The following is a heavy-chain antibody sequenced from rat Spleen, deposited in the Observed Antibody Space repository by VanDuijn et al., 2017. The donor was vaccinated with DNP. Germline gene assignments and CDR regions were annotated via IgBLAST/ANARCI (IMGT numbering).Heavy chain of an antibody. J-gene: IGHJ4*01. D-gene: IGHD1-6*01. Sequence: EVQLQESGPGLVKPSQSLSLTCSVTGYSITSSYRWNWIRKFPGNRLEWMGFIDSAGITNYNPSLKSQISITKDTSTNQFFLQVNSVNSEDTATYYCARHGVYYGYYAMDAWGQGTSVTVSS. CDR1: GYSITSSYR. V-gene: IGHV3-3*01. CDR3: ARHGVYYGYYAMDA. CDR2: IDSAGIT.